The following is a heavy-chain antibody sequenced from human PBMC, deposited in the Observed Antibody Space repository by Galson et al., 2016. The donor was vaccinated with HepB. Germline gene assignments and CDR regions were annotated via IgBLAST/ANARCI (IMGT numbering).Heavy chain of an antibody. V-gene: IGHV4-39*07. CDR2: IYYSGTT. J-gene: IGHJ3*02. Sequence: SETLSLTCTVSGGSISSGSYYWGWIRQPPGKGLEWIGSIYYSGTTYYNPSLKSRATISVDTSKNQFSLNLSSVTAADTAVYYCARVSGNAFDIWGHGTMVTVSS. CDR1: GGSISSGSYY. CDR3: ARVSGNAFDI.